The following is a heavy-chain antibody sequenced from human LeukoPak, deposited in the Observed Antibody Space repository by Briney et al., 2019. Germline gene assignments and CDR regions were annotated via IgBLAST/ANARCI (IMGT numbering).Heavy chain of an antibody. CDR2: ISGSGGST. CDR1: GFTFSSYA. Sequence: PGGSLRLSCAASGFTFSSYAMSWVRQAPGKGLEWVSAISGSGGSTYYADSVKGRFTISRDNSKNTLYLQMNSLRAEDTAVYYCPRSDGGNRKYYFDYWGQGTLVTVSS. J-gene: IGHJ4*02. V-gene: IGHV3-23*01. CDR3: PRSDGGNRKYYFDY. D-gene: IGHD4-23*01.